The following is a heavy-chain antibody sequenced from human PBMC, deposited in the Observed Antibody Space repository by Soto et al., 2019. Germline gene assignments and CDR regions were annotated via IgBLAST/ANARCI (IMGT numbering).Heavy chain of an antibody. CDR3: ARDRPSIVVVPAAIVGYYGMDV. D-gene: IGHD2-2*02. CDR1: GGTFSSYA. J-gene: IGHJ6*02. V-gene: IGHV1-69*01. Sequence: QVQLVQSGAEVKKPGSSVKVSCKASGGTFSSYAISWVRQAPGQGLEWMGGIIPIFGTANYAQKFQGRVTITADESTSTAYMELSSLRSEDTDVYYCARDRPSIVVVPAAIVGYYGMDVWGQGTTVTVSS. CDR2: IIPIFGTA.